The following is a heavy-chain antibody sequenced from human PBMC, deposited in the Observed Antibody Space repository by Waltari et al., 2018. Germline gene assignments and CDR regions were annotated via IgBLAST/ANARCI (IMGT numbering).Heavy chain of an antibody. J-gene: IGHJ5*02. V-gene: IGHV4-39*07. CDR3: ARDGKGYYDFWSGYANWFDP. CDR2: IYYSGST. CDR1: GGSISSSSYY. Sequence: QLQLQESGPGLVKPSETLSLTCTVSGGSISSSSYYWGWSRPPPGKGLEWIGSIYYSGSTYYNPSLKSRVTISVDTSKNQFSLKLSSVTAADTAVYYCARDGKGYYDFWSGYANWFDPWGQGTLVTVSS. D-gene: IGHD3-3*01.